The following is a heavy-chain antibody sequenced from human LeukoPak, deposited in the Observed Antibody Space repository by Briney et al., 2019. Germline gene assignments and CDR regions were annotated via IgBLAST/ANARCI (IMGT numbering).Heavy chain of an antibody. V-gene: IGHV1-8*01. D-gene: IGHD6-13*01. CDR3: ARRQSGYSSCRRYFDY. Sequence: ASVKVSCKASGYTFTSYDINWVRQATGQGLEWMGWMNPNSGNTGYAQKFQGRVTMTRNTSISTAYMELSSLRSEDTAVYYCARRQSGYSSCRRYFDYWGQGTLVTVSS. J-gene: IGHJ4*02. CDR1: GYTFTSYD. CDR2: MNPNSGNT.